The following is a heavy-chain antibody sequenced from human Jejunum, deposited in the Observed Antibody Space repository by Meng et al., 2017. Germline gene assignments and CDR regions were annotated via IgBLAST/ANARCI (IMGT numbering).Heavy chain of an antibody. CDR1: GFSLTTSGVG. D-gene: IGHD6-13*01. CDR2: IYWDDDK. V-gene: IGHV2-5*02. Sequence: QNALKWPGPTLVEPPHTLSLTSTFSGFSLTTSGVGVGWIRQPPGKALECLALIYWDDDKRYNPSLRNRLSITKDTSKNQVVLTMTNMDPVDTATYYCAHRLAYSTNYNVGWFDPWGQGTLVTVSS. J-gene: IGHJ5*02. CDR3: AHRLAYSTNYNVGWFDP.